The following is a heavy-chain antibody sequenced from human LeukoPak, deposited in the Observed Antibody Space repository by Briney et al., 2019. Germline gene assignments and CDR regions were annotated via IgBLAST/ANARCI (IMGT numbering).Heavy chain of an antibody. CDR3: ARLRSGYYRAFDI. Sequence: PGGSLRLFCAASGFTFSSYWMSWVRQAPGKGLEWVSNIKQDGSEKYYVDSVKGRFTISRDNAKNSLYLQMNSLRAEDTAVYYCARLRSGYYRAFDIWGQGTMVTVSS. D-gene: IGHD3-3*01. J-gene: IGHJ3*02. CDR2: IKQDGSEK. V-gene: IGHV3-7*01. CDR1: GFTFSSYW.